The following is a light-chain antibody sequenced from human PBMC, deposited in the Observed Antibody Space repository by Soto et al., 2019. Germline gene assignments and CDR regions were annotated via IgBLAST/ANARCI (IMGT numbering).Light chain of an antibody. V-gene: IGLV2-11*01. CDR2: DVS. J-gene: IGLJ1*01. CDR1: SSDVGGYNL. CDR3: YSYAGSYTFYV. Sequence: QSALTQPRSVSGSPGQSVTISCTGTSSDVGGYNLVSWYQQHPGKAPKLMIYDVSKRPSGVPDRFSGSKSGNTASLTISGLQAEDEADYYCYSYAGSYTFYVFGTGTKLNVL.